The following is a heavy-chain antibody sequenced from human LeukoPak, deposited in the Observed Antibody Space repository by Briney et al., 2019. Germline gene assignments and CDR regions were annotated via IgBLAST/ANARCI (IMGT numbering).Heavy chain of an antibody. V-gene: IGHV3-30-3*01. CDR1: GFTFSSYA. CDR2: ISYDGSNK. J-gene: IGHJ4*02. Sequence: GGSLRLSCAASGFTFSSYAMHWVRQAPGKGLEWVAVISYDGSNKYYADSVKGRFTISRDNSKNTLYLQMNSLRAGDTAVYYCARDKDIVVVPAAALDYWGQGTLVTVSS. CDR3: ARDKDIVVVPAAALDY. D-gene: IGHD2-2*01.